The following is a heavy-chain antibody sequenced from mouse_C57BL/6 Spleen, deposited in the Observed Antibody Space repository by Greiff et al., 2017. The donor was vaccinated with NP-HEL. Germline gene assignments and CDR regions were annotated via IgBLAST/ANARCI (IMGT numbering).Heavy chain of an antibody. CDR2: INPSNGGT. J-gene: IGHJ4*01. V-gene: IGHV1-53*01. CDR1: GYTFTSYW. Sequence: QVQLQQPGTELVKPGASVKLSCKASGYTFTSYWMHWVKQRPGQGLEWIGNINPSNGGTNYNEKFKSKATLTVDKSSSTAYMQLSSLTSEDSAVYYCARSYYSNYVDYYAMDDWGQGTSVTVAS. CDR3: ARSYYSNYVDYYAMDD. D-gene: IGHD2-5*01.